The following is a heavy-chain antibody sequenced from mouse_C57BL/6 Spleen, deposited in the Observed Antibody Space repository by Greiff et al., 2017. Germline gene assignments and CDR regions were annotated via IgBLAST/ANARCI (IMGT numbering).Heavy chain of an antibody. Sequence: VQLQQSGAELVRPGASVKLSCTASGFNLKDYYMHWVKQRPDQGLEWIGRLDPEDGDTESAPKFQGKATMTADTSSKTAYMQLSSLTSEDTAVYCCTTWLLRRAYWGQGTLVTVFA. D-gene: IGHD2-3*01. CDR3: TTWLLRRAY. CDR1: GFNLKDYY. V-gene: IGHV14-1*01. J-gene: IGHJ3*01. CDR2: LDPEDGDT.